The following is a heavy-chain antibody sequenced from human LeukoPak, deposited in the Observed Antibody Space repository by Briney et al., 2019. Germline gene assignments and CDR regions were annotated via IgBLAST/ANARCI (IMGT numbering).Heavy chain of an antibody. Sequence: GGSLRLSCAASGFTFSRYGMSWVRQAPGKGVEWVSAISGSGGRTYYADSVKGRFTISRHNSKSTLYLQMNSLRAEDTAVYNCAKGDFYGSGRDYYYYMDVWGKGTTVTISS. V-gene: IGHV3-23*01. D-gene: IGHD3-10*01. CDR1: GFTFSRYG. CDR2: ISGSGGRT. J-gene: IGHJ6*03. CDR3: AKGDFYGSGRDYYYYMDV.